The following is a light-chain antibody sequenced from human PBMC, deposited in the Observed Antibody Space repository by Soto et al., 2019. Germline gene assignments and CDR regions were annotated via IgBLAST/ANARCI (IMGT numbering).Light chain of an antibody. CDR3: NSYTSGSALYV. CDR2: GVS. CDR1: SSDVGGFNH. V-gene: IGLV2-14*01. Sequence: QSLLTQPASVSGSPGQPISVSCTGTSSDVGGFNHVSWYQQHPRKAPKLMIYGVSNRPAGISNRFSGSKSGNTASLTISGLQAEDEADYYCNSYTSGSALYVFGTGTKVTVL. J-gene: IGLJ1*01.